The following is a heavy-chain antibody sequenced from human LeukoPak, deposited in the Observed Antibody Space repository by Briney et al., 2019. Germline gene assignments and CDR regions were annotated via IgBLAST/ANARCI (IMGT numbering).Heavy chain of an antibody. V-gene: IGHV4-4*02. J-gene: IGHJ4*02. Sequence: PSETLSLTCAVSGGSISSSNWWSWVRQPPGKGLEWIGEIYHSGSTNYNPSLKSRVTISVDKSKNQFSLKLSSVTAADTAVYYCARFSVVGATQATFDYWGQGTLVTVSS. CDR1: GGSISSSNW. D-gene: IGHD1-26*01. CDR3: ARFSVVGATQATFDY. CDR2: IYHSGST.